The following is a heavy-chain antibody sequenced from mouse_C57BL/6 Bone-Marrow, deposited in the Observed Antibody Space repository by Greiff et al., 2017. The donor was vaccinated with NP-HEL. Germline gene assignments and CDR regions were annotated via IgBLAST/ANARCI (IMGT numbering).Heavy chain of an antibody. J-gene: IGHJ3*01. CDR1: GNSITSGYY. D-gene: IGHD1-1*01. CDR2: ISYDGSN. V-gene: IGHV3-6*01. CDR3: AREGVYYGSPFAY. Sequence: ESGPGLVKPSQSLSLTCSVTGNSITSGYYWNWIRQFPGNKLEWMGYISYDGSNNYNPSLKNRISLTRDTSKNQFFLKLNSVTTEDTATYYCAREGVYYGSPFAYWGQGTLVTVSA.